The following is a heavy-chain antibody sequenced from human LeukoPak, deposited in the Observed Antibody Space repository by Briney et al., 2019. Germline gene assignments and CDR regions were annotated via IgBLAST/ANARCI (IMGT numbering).Heavy chain of an antibody. CDR2: IKPDGIDK. CDR1: GFSFSTSW. D-gene: IGHD6-19*01. J-gene: IGHJ4*02. Sequence: GGSLRLSCAASGFSFSTSWMNWVRQAPGKGLEWVGNIKPDGIDKYYVDSVKGRFTISRDNAKNLVYLQMNSLRVEDTAVYYCVRGSGWIRVPPDYWGQGTLVTVSS. V-gene: IGHV3-7*01. CDR3: VRGSGWIRVPPDY.